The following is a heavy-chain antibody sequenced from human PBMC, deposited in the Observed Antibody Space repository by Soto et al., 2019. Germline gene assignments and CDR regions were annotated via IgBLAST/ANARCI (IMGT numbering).Heavy chain of an antibody. CDR1: GYSFNSHG. V-gene: IGHV1-18*01. D-gene: IGHD6-6*01. Sequence: EASVKVSCKASGYSFNSHGISWVRQSPGQGLEWMGWISVYNGNTNYAQKLQGRVTMTTDTSTSTAYMGLRSLRSDDTAVYYCARVTAARPGALDYWGQGTLVTSPQ. CDR3: ARVTAARPGALDY. J-gene: IGHJ4*02. CDR2: ISVYNGNT.